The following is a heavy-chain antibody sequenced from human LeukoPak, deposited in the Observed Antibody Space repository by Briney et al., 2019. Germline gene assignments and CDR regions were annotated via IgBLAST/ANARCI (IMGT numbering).Heavy chain of an antibody. CDR3: ARVRMAYCGGDCYPRGYYYGMDV. D-gene: IGHD2-21*02. Sequence: PSETLSLTCAVYGGSFSGYYWSWIRQPPGKGLEWIGEINHSGSTNYNPSLKSRVTISVDTSKNQFSLKLSSVTAADTAVYYCARVRMAYCGGDCYPRGYYYGMDVWGQGTTVTVSS. CDR1: GGSFSGYY. J-gene: IGHJ6*02. V-gene: IGHV4-34*01. CDR2: INHSGST.